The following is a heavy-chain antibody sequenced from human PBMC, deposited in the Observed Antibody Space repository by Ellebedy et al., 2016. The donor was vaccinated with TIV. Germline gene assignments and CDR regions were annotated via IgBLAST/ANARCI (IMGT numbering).Heavy chain of an antibody. J-gene: IGHJ6*01. Sequence: GESLKISXQASGSSFTSHWIVWVRQVSGKGLEWMGIFYPADSDVTYSPSFEGHVTISVDKSTSTAYLQWSSLKAADSAMYYCARLFDDGDSSDPHGMDVWGQGTTVTVSA. CDR1: GSSFTSHW. D-gene: IGHD3-22*01. V-gene: IGHV5-51*01. CDR2: FYPADSDV. CDR3: ARLFDDGDSSDPHGMDV.